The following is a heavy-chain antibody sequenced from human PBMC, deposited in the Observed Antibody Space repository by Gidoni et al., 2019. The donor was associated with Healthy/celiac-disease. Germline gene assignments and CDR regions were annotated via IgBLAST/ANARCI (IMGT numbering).Heavy chain of an antibody. CDR1: GFTFVDYT. CDR3: AKDILLGYCSSTSCYEGGMDV. J-gene: IGHJ6*02. CDR2: ISWDGGST. D-gene: IGHD2-2*01. V-gene: IGHV3-43*01. Sequence: EVQLVESGGVVVQPGGSLRLSCAASGFTFVDYTMHWVRQAPGKGLEWVSLISWDGGSTYYADSVKGRFTISRDNSKNSLYLQMNSLRTEDTALYYCAKDILLGYCSSTSCYEGGMDVWGQGTTVTVSS.